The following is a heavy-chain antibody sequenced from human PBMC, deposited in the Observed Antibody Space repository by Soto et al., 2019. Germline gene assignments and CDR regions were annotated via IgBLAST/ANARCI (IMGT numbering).Heavy chain of an antibody. Sequence: QVQLVQSGAEVKKPGASVKVSCKASGYTFTSYGISWVRQAPGQGLEWMGWINAYNGKTNYAQKFQGRVTMTTDTAARTADTEVRRLRSDDTALYYSARDAGYGLIDYWGQGTLVTVSS. CDR3: ARDAGYGLIDY. CDR2: INAYNGKT. CDR1: GYTFTSYG. V-gene: IGHV1-18*01. D-gene: IGHD5-18*01. J-gene: IGHJ4*02.